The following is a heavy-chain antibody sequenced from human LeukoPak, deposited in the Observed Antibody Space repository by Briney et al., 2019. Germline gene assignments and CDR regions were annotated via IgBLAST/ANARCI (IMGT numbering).Heavy chain of an antibody. CDR2: IYYSGST. V-gene: IGHV4-61*01. CDR1: GGSVSSGSYY. Sequence: SETLSLTCTVSGGSVSSGSYYWRWIRQPPGKGLEWIGYIYYSGSTNYNPSLKSRVTISVDTSKNQFSLKLSSVTAADTAVHYCARDLAYSSGRFGYWGQGTLVTVSS. D-gene: IGHD6-19*01. CDR3: ARDLAYSSGRFGY. J-gene: IGHJ4*02.